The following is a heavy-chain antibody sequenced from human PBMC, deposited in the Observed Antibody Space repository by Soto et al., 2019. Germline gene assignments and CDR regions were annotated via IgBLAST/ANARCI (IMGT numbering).Heavy chain of an antibody. CDR1: GDSVSSNTAS. V-gene: IGHV6-1*01. J-gene: IGHJ5*02. CDR2: AYFRSKWYN. Sequence: SQTLSLTCAISGDSVSSNTASWNWIRQSPSRGLEWLGRAYFRSKWYNDYAVSVKSRIIINPDTSNNQFSLQLNSVTPEDTAVYFCAKGDNLGPKTGYAFDPWGQGIMVTVSS. CDR3: AKGDNLGPKTGYAFDP. D-gene: IGHD5-12*01.